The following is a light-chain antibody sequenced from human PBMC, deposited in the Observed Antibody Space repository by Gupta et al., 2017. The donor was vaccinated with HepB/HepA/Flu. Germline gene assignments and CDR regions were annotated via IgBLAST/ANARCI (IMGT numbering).Light chain of an antibody. CDR1: QSIGNF. Sequence: DIQITQSPSSLSASVGDRITITCRASQSIGNFLNWYQQKPGKAPNLLINGASSWTSGVPSRFSGSGSETDFTLTISSLEPEDFATYYCQQSVRTPLTFGRGTKVDVK. CDR2: GAS. V-gene: IGKV1-39*01. J-gene: IGKJ4*01. CDR3: QQSVRTPLT.